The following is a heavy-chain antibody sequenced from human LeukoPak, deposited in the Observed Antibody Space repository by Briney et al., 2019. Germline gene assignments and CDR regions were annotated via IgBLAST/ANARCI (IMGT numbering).Heavy chain of an antibody. V-gene: IGHV4-4*07. J-gene: IGHJ5*02. CDR1: GGSISSYC. CDR2: IYPSGST. D-gene: IGHD1-1*01. Sequence: PSETLSLTCTGSGGSISSYCWSWIRQPAGKGLEVIGRIYPSGSTNYNPSLKSRVTMSVDTSKNQFSLKLSSVTAADTAVYYCARAPTGTGGWNWFDPWGQGTLVTVSS. CDR3: ARAPTGTGGWNWFDP.